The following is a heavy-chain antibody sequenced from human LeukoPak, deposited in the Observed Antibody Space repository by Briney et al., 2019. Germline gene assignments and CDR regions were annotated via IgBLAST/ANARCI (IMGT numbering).Heavy chain of an antibody. Sequence: PSETLSLTCTVSGGSISSSSYYWGWIRQPPGKGLEWIGSIYYSGSTYYNPSLKSRVAISVDTSKNQFSLKLSSVTAADTALYYCASQVDTAMVTGWFDPWGQGTLVTVSS. J-gene: IGHJ5*02. CDR1: GGSISSSSYY. CDR3: ASQVDTAMVTGWFDP. CDR2: IYYSGST. V-gene: IGHV4-39*01. D-gene: IGHD5-18*01.